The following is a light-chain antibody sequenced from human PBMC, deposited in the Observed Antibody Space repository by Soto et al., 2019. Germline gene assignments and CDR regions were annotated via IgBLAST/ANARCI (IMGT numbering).Light chain of an antibody. Sequence: QLVLTQSPSASASLGASVKLTCTLSSGHSSYAIAWHQQQPEKGPRYLMKLNSDGSHSKGDGIPDRFSGSSSGAERYPTISSLQSEDEADYYCQTWGTGIHYVFGTGTKLTVL. CDR2: LNSDGSH. J-gene: IGLJ1*01. CDR3: QTWGTGIHYV. CDR1: SGHSSYA. V-gene: IGLV4-69*01.